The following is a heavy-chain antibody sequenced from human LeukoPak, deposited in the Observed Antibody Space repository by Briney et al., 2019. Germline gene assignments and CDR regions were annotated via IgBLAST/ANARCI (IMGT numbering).Heavy chain of an antibody. CDR2: IYYSGST. Sequence: SETLSLTCTVSGGSISSSSYYWGWIRQPPGKGLEWIGSIYYSGSTYYNPSLKSRVTISVDTSTNQFSLKLSSVTAADTAVYYCARHPSVKYCSSTSCFDYYYYYGMDVWGQGTTVTVSS. D-gene: IGHD2-2*01. J-gene: IGHJ6*02. CDR1: GGSISSSSYY. CDR3: ARHPSVKYCSSTSCFDYYYYYGMDV. V-gene: IGHV4-39*01.